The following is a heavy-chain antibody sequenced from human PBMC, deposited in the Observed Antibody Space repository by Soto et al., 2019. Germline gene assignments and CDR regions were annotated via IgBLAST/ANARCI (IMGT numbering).Heavy chain of an antibody. V-gene: IGHV3-7*01. CDR3: AKCSEWLLLRDAFDI. CDR2: IKQDGSEK. J-gene: IGHJ3*02. D-gene: IGHD3-22*01. Sequence: PGGSLRLSCAASGFTFSSYWMSWVRQAPGKGLEWVANIKQDGSEKYYVDSVKGRFTISRDNSRNTLYLQMDSLRAEDTAVYYCAKCSEWLLLRDAFDIWGQGTMVTVSS. CDR1: GFTFSSYW.